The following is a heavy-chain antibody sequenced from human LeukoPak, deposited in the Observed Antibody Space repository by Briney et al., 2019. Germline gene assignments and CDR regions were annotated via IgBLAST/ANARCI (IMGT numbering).Heavy chain of an antibody. Sequence: ASVKVSCKASGYTFTSYYMHWVRQAPGQGLEWMGIINPSGGSTSYAQKFQGRVTMTRDTSTSTVYMELSSLRSEDTAVYYCARGLRKGGYYDSSGYYSHDAFDIWGQGTMVTVSS. D-gene: IGHD3-22*01. CDR1: GYTFTSYY. J-gene: IGHJ3*02. CDR3: ARGLRKGGYYDSSGYYSHDAFDI. CDR2: INPSGGST. V-gene: IGHV1-46*01.